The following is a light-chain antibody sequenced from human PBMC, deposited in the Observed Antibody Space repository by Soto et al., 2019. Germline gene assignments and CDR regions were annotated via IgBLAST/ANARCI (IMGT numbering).Light chain of an antibody. CDR2: DVS. CDR1: SSDVGGYNY. Sequence: QSALTQPRSASGSPGQSVTISCTGTSSDVGGYNYVSWYQQHPGKAPKLMIYDVSKWPSGVPDRFSGSKSGNTASLTISGLQAEDEADYYCCSYAGNSLWVFGGGTKLTAL. J-gene: IGLJ3*02. CDR3: CSYAGNSLWV. V-gene: IGLV2-11*01.